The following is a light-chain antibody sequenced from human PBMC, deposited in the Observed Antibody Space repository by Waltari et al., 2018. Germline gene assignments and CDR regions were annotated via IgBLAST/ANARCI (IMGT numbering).Light chain of an antibody. V-gene: IGKV4-1*01. CDR2: WAS. Sequence: DIVMTQFPDSLAVSLGERATINCKSSPSVFYSSNNKNFLGWYQQKAGQPPKLLIYWASTRESGVPDRFSGSGSGTDFTLTISSLQAEDVAVYYCQQYYRTPWTFGQGTKVEIK. CDR3: QQYYRTPWT. CDR1: PSVFYSSNNKNF. J-gene: IGKJ1*01.